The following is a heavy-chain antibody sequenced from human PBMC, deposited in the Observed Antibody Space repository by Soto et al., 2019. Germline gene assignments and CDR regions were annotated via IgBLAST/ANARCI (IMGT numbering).Heavy chain of an antibody. CDR3: ARDRVEDIVVVVVPGSYYGMDV. CDR1: GFTFSDYY. CDR2: ISSSSSYT. D-gene: IGHD2-15*01. Sequence: SLRLSCAASGFTFSDYYMSWIRQAPGKGLEWVSYISSSSSYTNYADSVKGRFTISRDNAKNSLYLQMNSLRAEDTAVYYCARDRVEDIVVVVVPGSYYGMDVWGQGTTVTVSS. J-gene: IGHJ6*02. V-gene: IGHV3-11*06.